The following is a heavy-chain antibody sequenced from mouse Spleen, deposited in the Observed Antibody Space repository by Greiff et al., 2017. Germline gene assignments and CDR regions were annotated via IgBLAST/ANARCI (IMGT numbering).Heavy chain of an antibody. D-gene: IGHD2-4*01. CDR1: GFSLTSYG. Sequence: QVQLQQSGPGLVQPSQSLSITCTVSGFSLTSYGVHWVRQSPGKGLEWLGVIWRGGSTDYNAAFMSRLSITKDNSKSQVFFKMNSLQADDTAIYYCAKNTYDYDGDYYAMDYWGQGTSVTVSS. CDR3: AKNTYDYDGDYYAMDY. CDR2: IWRGGST. V-gene: IGHV2-5*01. J-gene: IGHJ4*01.